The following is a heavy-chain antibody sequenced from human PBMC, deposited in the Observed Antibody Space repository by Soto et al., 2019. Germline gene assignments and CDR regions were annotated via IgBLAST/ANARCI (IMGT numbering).Heavy chain of an antibody. J-gene: IGHJ4*02. Sequence: SETLSLTCTVSGGSISSFYWSWIRQPPGKGLEWIGYIYYSGSTKYNPSLKSRVTISGDTSKNQFSLKLSSVTAADTAVYYCARRAYNYAIDYWGQGTLVTVSS. V-gene: IGHV4-59*01. CDR1: GGSISSFY. CDR2: IYYSGST. CDR3: ARRAYNYAIDY. D-gene: IGHD5-18*01.